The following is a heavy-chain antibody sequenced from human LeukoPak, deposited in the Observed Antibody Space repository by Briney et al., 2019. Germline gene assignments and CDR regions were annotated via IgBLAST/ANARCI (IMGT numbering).Heavy chain of an antibody. J-gene: IGHJ3*02. CDR1: GYNFTKYW. CDR3: ARHGGIAARRGAFDI. CDR2: IYPGDSDT. Sequence: GESLKISCKGSGYNFTKYWIGWVRQMPGKGLEWMGIIYPGDSDTRYSPSFKGQVTISADKSISTAHLQWSSLKASDTAMYYCARHGGIAARRGAFDIWGQGTMVTVSS. V-gene: IGHV5-51*01. D-gene: IGHD6-6*01.